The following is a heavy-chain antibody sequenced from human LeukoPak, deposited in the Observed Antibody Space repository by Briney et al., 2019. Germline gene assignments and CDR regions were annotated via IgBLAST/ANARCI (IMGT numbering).Heavy chain of an antibody. J-gene: IGHJ5*02. Sequence: SETLSLTCTVPGYSIRSGYYWGWIRQPPGKGLEWIGCIYQSGSTYYNPSLKSRVTISVDTSKNHFSLELSSVTAADTAVYYCARVPGPNWFDPWGQGTLVTVSS. V-gene: IGHV4-38-2*02. CDR2: IYQSGST. CDR1: GYSIRSGYY. CDR3: ARVPGPNWFDP.